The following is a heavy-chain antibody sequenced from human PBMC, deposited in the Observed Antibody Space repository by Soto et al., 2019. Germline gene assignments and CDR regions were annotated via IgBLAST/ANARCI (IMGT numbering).Heavy chain of an antibody. D-gene: IGHD5-18*01. CDR2: ISGSGGRT. Sequence: GGSLRLSCAASGFTFSSYAMTWVRQAPGKGLEWVSGISGSGGRTYSADSVKGRFTISRDNSKSTLYLQMDSLRAEDTAVYYCVKGLQSFAYWGQGTLVTVSS. CDR1: GFTFSSYA. J-gene: IGHJ4*02. CDR3: VKGLQSFAY. V-gene: IGHV3-23*01.